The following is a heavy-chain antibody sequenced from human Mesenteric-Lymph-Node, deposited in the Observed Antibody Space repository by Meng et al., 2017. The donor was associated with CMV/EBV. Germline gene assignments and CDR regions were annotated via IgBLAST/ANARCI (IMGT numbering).Heavy chain of an antibody. CDR2: IYHSGST. Sequence: SETLSLTCTVSGYSISSGYYWGWIRQPPGKGLEWIGSIYHSGSTYYNPSLKSRATISVDTSKNQFSLKLSSVTAADTAVYYCARDLYSNYVEGFDPWGQGTLVTVSS. D-gene: IGHD4-11*01. CDR3: ARDLYSNYVEGFDP. J-gene: IGHJ5*02. V-gene: IGHV4-38-2*02. CDR1: GYSISSGYY.